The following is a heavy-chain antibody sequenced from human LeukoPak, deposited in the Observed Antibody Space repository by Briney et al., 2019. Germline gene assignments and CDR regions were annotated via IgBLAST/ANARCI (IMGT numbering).Heavy chain of an antibody. CDR2: LWSGGSDF. J-gene: IGHJ4*02. CDR1: GFLFSNSY. D-gene: IGHD4-11*01. CDR3: ARLLGHVTTYDY. V-gene: IGHV3-7*01. Sequence: RSGGSLILSCAAYGFLFSNSYVTWVRRAPTKGLGWVDTLWSGGSDFKYFDSVKGRFTISRDNAENSLYLHMNSLTVEDTAVYYCARLLGHVTTYDYWGQGTLVTVSS.